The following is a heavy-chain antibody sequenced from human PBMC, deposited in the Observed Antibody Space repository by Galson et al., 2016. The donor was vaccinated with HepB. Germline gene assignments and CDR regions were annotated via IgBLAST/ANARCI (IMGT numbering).Heavy chain of an antibody. J-gene: IGHJ4*02. V-gene: IGHV3-7*03. Sequence: SLRLSCAASGFAFSSHWMTWVRQAPGKGLEWVAAINQDETETYYVDSLKGRFTISRDNAKNSLYLQMNSLRADDTAVYYCARDPGYHRFDFWGQGTLVTVSS. CDR3: ARDPGYHRFDF. CDR1: GFAFSSHW. CDR2: INQDETET. D-gene: IGHD3-16*02.